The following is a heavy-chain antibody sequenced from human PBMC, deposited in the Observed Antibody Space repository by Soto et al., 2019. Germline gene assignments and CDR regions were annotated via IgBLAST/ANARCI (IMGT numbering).Heavy chain of an antibody. CDR1: GFTFRSYG. J-gene: IGHJ6*02. CDR2: ISDSGSTT. Sequence: EAQLVESGGGLVQTGGSLRLSCADSGFTFRSYGMVWVRQAPGKGLEWVSYISDSGSTTFYADSVKGRFTISRDNAKNSLYLQVNSLRVEDTAVYYCARNGGGLGVWGQGTTVTVSS. V-gene: IGHV3-48*03. CDR3: ARNGGGLGV. D-gene: IGHD3-10*01.